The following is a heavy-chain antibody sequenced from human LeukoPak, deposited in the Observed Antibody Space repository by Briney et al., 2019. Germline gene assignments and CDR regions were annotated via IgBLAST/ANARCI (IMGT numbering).Heavy chain of an antibody. Sequence: EASVKVSCKASGGTFTGYGLSWVRQAPGQGLEWMGWMNPNSGNTGYAQKFQGRVTITRNTSISTAYMELSSLRSEDTAVYYCARGGPIFGVVIGIHYWGQGTLVTVSS. V-gene: IGHV1-8*03. CDR2: MNPNSGNT. J-gene: IGHJ4*02. CDR3: ARGGPIFGVVIGIHY. CDR1: GGTFTGYG. D-gene: IGHD3-3*01.